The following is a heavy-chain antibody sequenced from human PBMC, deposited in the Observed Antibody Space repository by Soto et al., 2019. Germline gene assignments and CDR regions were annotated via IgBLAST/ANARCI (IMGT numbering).Heavy chain of an antibody. CDR2: ITDGGGST. CDR3: AKLYWNPRYFDY. V-gene: IGHV3-23*01. CDR1: GFTFTNVA. D-gene: IGHD1-1*01. Sequence: GGSLRLSCVASGFTFTNVAMTWVRQAPGKGLEWVSSITDGGGSTDYADSVKGRFTISRDNSKSTLYLQMNNLRADDTAVYYCAKLYWNPRYFDYWGQGARVTVYS. J-gene: IGHJ4*02.